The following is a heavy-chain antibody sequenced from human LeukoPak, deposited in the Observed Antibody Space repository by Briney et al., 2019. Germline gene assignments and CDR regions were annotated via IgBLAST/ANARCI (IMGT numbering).Heavy chain of an antibody. CDR3: ARGGPTNFDY. V-gene: IGHV4-59*08. J-gene: IGHJ4*02. CDR2: IHYNGIT. CDR1: GSMYNYY. D-gene: IGHD3-16*01. Sequence: SETLSLTCTVSGSMYNYYWSWIRQPPGKGLEWIGYIHYNGITNYNPSLKSRVTISVDTSKNQFSLKLSSVTAADTAVYYCARGGPTNFDYWGQGTLVTVSS.